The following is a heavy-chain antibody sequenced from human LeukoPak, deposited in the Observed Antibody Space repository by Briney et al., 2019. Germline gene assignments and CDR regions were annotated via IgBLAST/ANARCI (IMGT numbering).Heavy chain of an antibody. J-gene: IGHJ4*02. CDR3: TPRDY. V-gene: IGHV3-15*01. CDR1: GFNNYA. Sequence: GGSLRLSCTGSGFNNYAMTWVRQAPGKGLEWVGRITSKTHGGTTDYAAPVKGRFTISRDDSKNMLYLQMDSLKIEDTGIYYCTPRDYWGQGTLVTVSS. CDR2: ITSKTHGGTT.